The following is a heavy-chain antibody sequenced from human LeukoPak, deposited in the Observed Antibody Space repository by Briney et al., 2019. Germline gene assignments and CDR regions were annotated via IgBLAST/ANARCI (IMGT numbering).Heavy chain of an antibody. CDR2: IYSGGST. J-gene: IGHJ4*02. D-gene: IGHD1-26*01. CDR1: GFTVSSNY. Sequence: GSLRLSCAASGFTVSSNYMSWVRQAPGKGLEWVSVIYSGGSTYYADSVKGRFTISRDNSKNTLYLQMNSLRAEDTAVYYCARDLGAKVGAKGYYFDYWGQGTLVTVSS. CDR3: ARDLGAKVGAKGYYFDY. V-gene: IGHV3-53*01.